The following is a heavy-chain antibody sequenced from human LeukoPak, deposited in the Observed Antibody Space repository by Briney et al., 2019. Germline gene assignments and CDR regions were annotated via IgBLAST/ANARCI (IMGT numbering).Heavy chain of an antibody. J-gene: IGHJ4*02. Sequence: PGGSLRLSCAASGFTFSSYTMNWVRQAPGKGLEWLSSISSSSHIYYADSVKGRFTISRDNTKNSLYLQMNSLRAEDTAVYYCARDQGYSYGSPQGYWGQGTLVTVSS. CDR2: ISSSSHI. V-gene: IGHV3-21*01. CDR1: GFTFSSYT. D-gene: IGHD5-18*01. CDR3: ARDQGYSYGSPQGY.